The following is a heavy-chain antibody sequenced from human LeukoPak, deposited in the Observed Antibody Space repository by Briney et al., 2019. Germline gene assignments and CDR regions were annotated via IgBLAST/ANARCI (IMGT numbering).Heavy chain of an antibody. CDR3: AREVYDYVWGSYQAFDI. CDR2: INPSGGST. Sequence: ASVKVSCKASGYTFTSYYMHWVRQAPGQGLEWMGIINPSGGSTSYAQKFQGRVTMTRDMSTSTVYMELSSLRSEDTAVYYCAREVYDYVWGSYQAFDIWGQGTMVTVSS. V-gene: IGHV1-46*01. CDR1: GYTFTSYY. D-gene: IGHD3-16*02. J-gene: IGHJ3*02.